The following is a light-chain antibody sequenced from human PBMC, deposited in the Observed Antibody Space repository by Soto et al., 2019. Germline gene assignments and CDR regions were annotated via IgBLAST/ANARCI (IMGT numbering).Light chain of an antibody. Sequence: QSVLTQPPSASGAPGQSVSISCSGSISNIGSNTVNWYQQLPGTAPRLLIYNDDRRPSGVPDRFSGSKSGTSATLGITGFQTGDEADYYCGSWDSSLSAYVFGTGTKVTVL. CDR2: NDD. CDR3: GSWDSSLSAYV. V-gene: IGLV1-44*01. J-gene: IGLJ1*01. CDR1: ISNIGSNT.